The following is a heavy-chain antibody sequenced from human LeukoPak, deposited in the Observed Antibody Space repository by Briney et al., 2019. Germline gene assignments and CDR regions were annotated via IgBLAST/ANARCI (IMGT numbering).Heavy chain of an antibody. Sequence: PGGSLRLSCAASGFXFSRYDMYWVRQATGKGLEWVSAIGTVGDPYYPGSVKGRFTISRENAKNSLYLQMNSLRAGDTAVYYCARGFLGDAFDIWGQGTMVTVSS. J-gene: IGHJ3*02. CDR2: IGTVGDP. V-gene: IGHV3-13*05. CDR1: GFXFSRYD. CDR3: ARGFLGDAFDI. D-gene: IGHD3-3*01.